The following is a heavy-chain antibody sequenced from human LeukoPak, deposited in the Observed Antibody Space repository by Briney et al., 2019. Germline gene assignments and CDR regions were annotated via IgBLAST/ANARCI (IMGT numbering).Heavy chain of an antibody. CDR2: ISYSGST. D-gene: IGHD3-22*01. V-gene: IGHV4-61*01. CDR3: AREPGFDSSGYLNWFDP. Sequence: SETLSLTCTVSGGSLSSGSYYWSWIRQPPGKGLEWIGFISYSGSTKYNPSLKSRVTISVDTSKNQLSLKLSSVTAADTAVYYCAREPGFDSSGYLNWFDPWGQGTLVTVSS. J-gene: IGHJ5*02. CDR1: GGSLSSGSYY.